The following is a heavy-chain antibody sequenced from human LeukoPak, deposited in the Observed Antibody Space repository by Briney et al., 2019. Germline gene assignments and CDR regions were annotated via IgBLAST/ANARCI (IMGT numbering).Heavy chain of an antibody. CDR1: GYTFTSYG. CDR3: ARDTGYGDYYYYYMDV. CDR2: ISAYSGNT. J-gene: IGHJ6*03. D-gene: IGHD4-17*01. Sequence: ASVKVSCKASGYTFTSYGISWVRQAPGQGLEWMGWISAYSGNTNYAQKLQGRVTMTTDTSTSTAYMELSRLRSDDTAVYYCARDTGYGDYYYYYMDVWGKGTTVTVSS. V-gene: IGHV1-18*01.